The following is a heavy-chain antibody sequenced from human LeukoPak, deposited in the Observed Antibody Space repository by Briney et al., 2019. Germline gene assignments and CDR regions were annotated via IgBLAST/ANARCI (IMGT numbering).Heavy chain of an antibody. CDR3: MRARHGNCYWDF. D-gene: IGHD1-7*01. CDR2: IYPGDSDT. V-gene: IGHV5-51*01. J-gene: IGHJ4*02. CDR1: GYSFATYW. Sequence: GESLKISCQGSGYSFATYWIAWVRQMPGEGLEWMGIIYPGDSDTTYSPSFQGQVTISADRSATSAYLQWTSLKASDTAMYYCMRARHGNCYWDFWGQGTLVTVSS.